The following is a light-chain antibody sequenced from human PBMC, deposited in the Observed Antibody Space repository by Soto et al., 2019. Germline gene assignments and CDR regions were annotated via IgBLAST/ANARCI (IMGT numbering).Light chain of an antibody. J-gene: IGKJ5*01. CDR1: HPVSDK. Sequence: EVVMTQSPANLSVSPGVGATLSCWAIHPVSDKLAWYQQKPGQAPRLLIYGASARALGIPDRFSGSGSGTEFSFTVTRLQSEDFAVYYCQQYDQWPITFGQGTRLEIK. V-gene: IGKV3-15*01. CDR2: GAS. CDR3: QQYDQWPIT.